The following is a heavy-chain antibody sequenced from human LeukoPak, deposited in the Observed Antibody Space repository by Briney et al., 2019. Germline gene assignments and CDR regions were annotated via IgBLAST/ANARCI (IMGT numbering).Heavy chain of an antibody. CDR1: GGSISSDGYY. CDR2: IYTSGST. CDR3: ARERGVTYYYGSGRYPDY. V-gene: IGHV4-61*02. D-gene: IGHD3-10*01. J-gene: IGHJ4*02. Sequence: SQTLSLTRTVSGGSISSDGYYWSWIRQPAGKGLEWIGRIYTSGSTNYNPSLKSRVTISVDTAKNQFSLKLSSVTAADTAVYYCARERGVTYYYGSGRYPDYWGQGTLVAVSS.